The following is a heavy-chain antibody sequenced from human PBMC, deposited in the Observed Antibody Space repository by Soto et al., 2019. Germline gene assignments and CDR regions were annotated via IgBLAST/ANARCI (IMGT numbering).Heavy chain of an antibody. V-gene: IGHV1-69*04. J-gene: IGHJ6*02. CDR2: IIPILGIA. CDR3: ARGRYSCSHYYYGIDV. D-gene: IGHD5-18*01. CDR1: GGTFSSYA. Sequence: ASVKVSCKASGGTFSSYAISWVRQAPGQGLEWMGRIIPILGIANYAQKFQGSVTITADKSTSTAYMELSSLRSADAAVYYCARGRYSCSHYYYGIDVWGQGTTVTVSS.